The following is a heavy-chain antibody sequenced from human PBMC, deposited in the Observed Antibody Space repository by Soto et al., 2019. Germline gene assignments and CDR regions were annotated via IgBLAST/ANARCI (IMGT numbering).Heavy chain of an antibody. CDR1: GFTFSSYN. D-gene: IGHD5-12*01. CDR3: ARDAATIIDY. V-gene: IGHV3-21*01. J-gene: IGHJ4*02. CDR2: ISSSSSYI. Sequence: GGSLRLSCAASGFTFSSYNMNWVRQAPGKGLEWVSSISSSSSYIYYADLVKGRFTISRDNAKNSLYLQMNSLRAEDTAVYYCARDAATIIDYWGQGTLVTVSS.